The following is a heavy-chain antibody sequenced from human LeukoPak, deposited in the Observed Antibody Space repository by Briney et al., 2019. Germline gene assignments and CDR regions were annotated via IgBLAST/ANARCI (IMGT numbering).Heavy chain of an antibody. CDR2: TSGSGGST. D-gene: IGHD3-22*01. J-gene: IGHJ5*02. Sequence: HPGGSLRLSCAASGFTFNNYAMSWVRQAPGKGPEWLSATSGSGGSTTDADSVKGRFTTSRDNSKSTLYLQMNSLRAEDTAIYYCAKIFHTDGYYLGEHLFDAWGQGTLVTVSS. V-gene: IGHV3-23*01. CDR1: GFTFNNYA. CDR3: AKIFHTDGYYLGEHLFDA.